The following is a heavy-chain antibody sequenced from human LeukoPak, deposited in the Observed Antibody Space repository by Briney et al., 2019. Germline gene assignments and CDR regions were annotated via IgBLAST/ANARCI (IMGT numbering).Heavy chain of an antibody. J-gene: IGHJ4*02. CDR1: GFTFNTHS. CDR3: ARLEYSSPGY. CDR2: ISDNSNYT. V-gene: IGHV3-21*01. D-gene: IGHD6-6*01. Sequence: GGSLRLSCAASGFTFNTHSMNWVRQAPGKGLEWVSSISDNSNYTYYSDSVKGRFTISRDNAKNSLYLQMNSLRAEDTAVYYCARLEYSSPGYWGQGTLVTVSS.